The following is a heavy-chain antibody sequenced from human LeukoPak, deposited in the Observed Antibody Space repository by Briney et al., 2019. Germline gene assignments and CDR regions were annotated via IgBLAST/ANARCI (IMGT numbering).Heavy chain of an antibody. D-gene: IGHD2-2*01. V-gene: IGHV4-39*01. CDR2: IYYSGST. Sequence: PSETLSLTCTVSGGSIISSSYYWGWIRQPPGKGLEWTGSIYYSGSTYYNPSLKSRVTISVDTSKNQFSLKLSSVTAADTAVYYCATLPGGGYRSSTSCEIDYWGQGTLVTVSS. CDR3: ATLPGGGYRSSTSCEIDY. J-gene: IGHJ4*02. CDR1: GGSIISSSYY.